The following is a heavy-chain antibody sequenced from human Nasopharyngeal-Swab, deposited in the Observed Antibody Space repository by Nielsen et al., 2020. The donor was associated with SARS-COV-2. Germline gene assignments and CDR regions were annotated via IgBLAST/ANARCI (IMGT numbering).Heavy chain of an antibody. CDR2: INHSGST. J-gene: IGHJ4*02. Sequence: SETLSLTCAVYGGSFSGYYWSWIRQPPGEGLEWIGEINHSGSTNYNPSLKSRVTISVDTSKDQFSLKLSSVTAADAAGEEGERGRYYDILTGYYYFDYWGQGTLVTVSS. V-gene: IGHV4-34*01. D-gene: IGHD3-9*01. CDR1: GGSFSGYY. CDR3: ERGRYYDILTGYYYFDY.